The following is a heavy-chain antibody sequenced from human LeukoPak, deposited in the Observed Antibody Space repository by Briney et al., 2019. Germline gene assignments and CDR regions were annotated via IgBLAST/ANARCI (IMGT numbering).Heavy chain of an antibody. V-gene: IGHV1-18*04. J-gene: IGHJ4*02. D-gene: IGHD5-18*01. Sequence: GASVKVSCKASGYTFSIYDITWVRQAPGQGLEWMGWISPYNGNTNYAQKFQGRITMTTDTATSTAFMDLRSLRPDDTAVYYCARDLGVEYSLAHWGQGSLVTVSS. CDR1: GYTFSIYD. CDR3: ARDLGVEYSLAH. CDR2: ISPYNGNT.